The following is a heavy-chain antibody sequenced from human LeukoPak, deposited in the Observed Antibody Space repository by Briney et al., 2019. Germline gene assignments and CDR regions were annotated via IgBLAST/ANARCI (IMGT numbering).Heavy chain of an antibody. Sequence: SETLSLTCTVSSGSITSTSYCWGWIRQPPGKGLEWIGGIIYSGNTYYNPSLKSRVSISVDTTKNQFSLKLTSVTAADTAVYYCATIRTRLGVVIQNWFDPWGQGTLGSVSS. D-gene: IGHD3-22*01. J-gene: IGHJ5*02. CDR1: SGSITSTSYC. CDR2: IIYSGNT. CDR3: ATIRTRLGVVIQNWFDP. V-gene: IGHV4-39*01.